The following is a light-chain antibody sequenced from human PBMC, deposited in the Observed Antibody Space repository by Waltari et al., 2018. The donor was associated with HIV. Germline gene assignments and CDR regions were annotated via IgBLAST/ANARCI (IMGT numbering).Light chain of an antibody. J-gene: IGLJ2*01. CDR1: SSNLGTKP. CDR2: RSD. Sequence: QSVLTQPPSASGTPGQRVTISCSGSSSNLGTKPVNWYQQLEGSAPKLLIYRSDLRPSVVPDRFSGSKSATSASLAISGLQSEDEATYYCASWDDSLNGVIFGGGTELTVL. CDR3: ASWDDSLNGVI. V-gene: IGLV1-44*01.